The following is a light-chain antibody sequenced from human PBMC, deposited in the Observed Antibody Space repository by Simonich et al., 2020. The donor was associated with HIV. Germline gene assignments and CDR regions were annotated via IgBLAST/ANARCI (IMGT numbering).Light chain of an antibody. CDR2: DVS. CDR1: SSDVGGYNY. V-gene: IGLV2-11*01. Sequence: QSALTQPRSVSGSPGQSVTLSCTGTSSDVGGYNYVSWYQQHPGKAPTLMIYDVSKRPSGVPDRFSGSKFGNTASLTISGLRSEDEADYYCAAWDDSLSGPVFGGGTKLTVL. CDR3: AAWDDSLSGPV. J-gene: IGLJ3*02.